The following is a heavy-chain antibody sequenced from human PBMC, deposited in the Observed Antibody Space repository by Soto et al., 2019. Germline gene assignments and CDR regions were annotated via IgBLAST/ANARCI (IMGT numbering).Heavy chain of an antibody. Sequence: ASVKVSCKASGYTFTSYDINWVRQATGQGLEWMGWMNPNSGNTGYAQKFQGRVTMTRNTSISTAYMELSSLRSEDTAVYYCARGAYSSSWPYYYYYGMDVWGQGTTVTVSS. CDR2: MNPNSGNT. CDR1: GYTFTSYD. D-gene: IGHD6-13*01. CDR3: ARGAYSSSWPYYYYYGMDV. V-gene: IGHV1-8*01. J-gene: IGHJ6*02.